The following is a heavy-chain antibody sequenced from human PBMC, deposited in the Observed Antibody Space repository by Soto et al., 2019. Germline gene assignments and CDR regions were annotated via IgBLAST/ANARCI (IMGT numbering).Heavy chain of an antibody. V-gene: IGHV3-13*01. J-gene: IGHJ6*02. CDR2: ITTAGDT. CDR1: GFTFSNYD. Sequence: EVQLVESGGGLVQPGGSLRLSCAASGFTFSNYDMHWVRQVTGKGMEWVSGITTAGDTYYPGSVKGRFTISREKAKNSLDLQMNSLSAGATAVYYCARELHGGSYGMDVWGQGTTGTVS. CDR3: ARELHGGSYGMDV.